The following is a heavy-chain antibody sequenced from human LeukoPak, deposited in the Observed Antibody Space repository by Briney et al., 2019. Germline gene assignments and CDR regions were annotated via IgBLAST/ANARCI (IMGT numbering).Heavy chain of an antibody. CDR1: GFTVSSNY. Sequence: PGGSLRLSCAASGFTVSSNYMSWVRQAPGKGLEWVSVIYSGGSTYYADSVKGRFTISRDNSKNTLYLQMNSLRAEDTAVYYCARDRNNWNYDGGYFDYWGQGTLVTVS. D-gene: IGHD1-7*01. CDR3: ARDRNNWNYDGGYFDY. V-gene: IGHV3-53*01. J-gene: IGHJ4*02. CDR2: IYSGGST.